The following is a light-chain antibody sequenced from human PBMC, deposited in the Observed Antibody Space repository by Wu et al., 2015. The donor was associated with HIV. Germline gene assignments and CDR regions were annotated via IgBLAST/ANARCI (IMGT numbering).Light chain of an antibody. CDR1: QDIENY. Sequence: QMTQSPSSLSASIGDRVTITCRASQDIENYLAWYQRKPGTVPKVLIYAASTLQSGAPSRFSGSGSGTDFTLTISSLQPEDIATYYCQQYDNLLSFTFGPGTKVXIK. J-gene: IGKJ3*01. CDR2: AAS. V-gene: IGKV1-27*01. CDR3: QQYDNLLSFT.